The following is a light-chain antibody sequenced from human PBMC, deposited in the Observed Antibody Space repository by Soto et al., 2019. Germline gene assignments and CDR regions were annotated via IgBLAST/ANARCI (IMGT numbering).Light chain of an antibody. CDR3: QQYKSYPLT. V-gene: IGKV1D-16*01. Sequence: DIKMTQSPSSLSASIGDRVIITCRASQDISSWLAWYQQKPEKAPKSLIYDTSSLQSGVPSRFSGSRSGTHFTLTIISLQPEDFATYYCQQYKSYPLTFGGGTRVEIK. CDR2: DTS. CDR1: QDISSW. J-gene: IGKJ4*01.